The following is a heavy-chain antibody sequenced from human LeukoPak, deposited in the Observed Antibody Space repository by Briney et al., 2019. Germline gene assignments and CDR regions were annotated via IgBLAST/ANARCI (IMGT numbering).Heavy chain of an antibody. CDR3: ARGVTYYYDSSGYYFDY. Sequence: GSLRLSCAASGFTFSSYWMSWVRQAPGKGLEWVSYISSSGSTIYYADSVKGRFTISRDNAKNSLYLQMNSLRAEDTAVYYCARGVTYYYDSSGYYFDYWGQGTLVTVSS. D-gene: IGHD3-22*01. V-gene: IGHV3-48*04. CDR1: GFTFSSYW. CDR2: ISSSGSTI. J-gene: IGHJ4*02.